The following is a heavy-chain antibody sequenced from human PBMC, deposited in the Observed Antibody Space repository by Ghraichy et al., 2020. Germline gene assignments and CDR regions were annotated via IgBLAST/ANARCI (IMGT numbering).Heavy chain of an antibody. CDR3: ARDSGWIQLWSQDGWFDP. D-gene: IGHD5-18*01. CDR1: GYTFTGYY. Sequence: ASVKVSCKASGYTFTGYYMHWVRQAPGQGLEWMGWINPNSGGTNYAQKFQGRVTMTRDTSISTAYMELSRLRSDDTAVYYCARDSGWIQLWSQDGWFDPWGQGTLVTVSS. J-gene: IGHJ5*02. CDR2: INPNSGGT. V-gene: IGHV1-2*02.